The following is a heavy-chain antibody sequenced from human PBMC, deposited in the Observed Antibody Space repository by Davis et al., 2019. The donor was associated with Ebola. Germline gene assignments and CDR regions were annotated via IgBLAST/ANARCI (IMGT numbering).Heavy chain of an antibody. CDR1: GYTFSTYN. CDR3: ARPRYSGYYAFDY. D-gene: IGHD1-26*01. J-gene: IGHJ4*02. CDR2: INAGNGNT. V-gene: IGHV1-3*01. Sequence: ASVKVSCKASGYTFSTYNIYWVRQAPGQRLEWMGWINAGNGNTKYSQKFQGRVTITRDTSASTAYMELSSLRSEDTAVYYCARPRYSGYYAFDYWGQGTLVTVSS.